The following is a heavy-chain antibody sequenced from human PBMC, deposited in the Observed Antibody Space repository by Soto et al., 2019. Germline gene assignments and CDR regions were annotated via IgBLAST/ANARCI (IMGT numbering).Heavy chain of an antibody. CDR1: GGSITGADYY. D-gene: IGHD2-21*01. CDR3: ARDKIPGLFDY. CDR2: IYYSGST. V-gene: IGHV4-61*08. J-gene: IGHJ4*02. Sequence: SETLSLTCTVSGGSITGADYYWSWIRQPPGKGLEWIGYIYYSGSTNYNPSLKSRVTISVDTSKNQFSLKLSSVTAADTAVYYCARDKIPGLFDYWGQGTLVTVSS.